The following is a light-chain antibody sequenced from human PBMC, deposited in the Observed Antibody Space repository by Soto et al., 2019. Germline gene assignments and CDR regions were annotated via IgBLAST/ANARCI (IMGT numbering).Light chain of an antibody. CDR1: QSVSSSY. V-gene: IGKV3-20*01. J-gene: IGKJ3*01. CDR3: QQYGSSPLFT. CDR2: SAS. Sequence: EIVLTQSPGTLSLSPGERATLSCRASQSVSSSYLAWYQQKPGQAPRLLIYSASSRATGIPVRFSGSGSGTDFTLTISRLEPEDFAAYYCQQYGSSPLFTFGPGTKVDIK.